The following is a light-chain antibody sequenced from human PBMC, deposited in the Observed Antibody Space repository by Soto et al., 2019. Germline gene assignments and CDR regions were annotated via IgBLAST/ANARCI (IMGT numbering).Light chain of an antibody. CDR3: QQYKTYPIT. J-gene: IGKJ4*01. V-gene: IGKV1-5*03. CDR2: KAS. CDR1: QSISSW. Sequence: DIQMTQSPSTLSASVGDRVTITCRASQSISSWLAWFHQKPGKAPKLLIYKASSLQSGVPSRFSGSGSGTEFTLTINSLQPDDFASYFCQQYKTYPITFGGGTKVEI.